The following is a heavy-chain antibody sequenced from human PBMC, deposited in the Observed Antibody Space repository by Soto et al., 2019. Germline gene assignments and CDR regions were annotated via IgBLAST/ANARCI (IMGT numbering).Heavy chain of an antibody. CDR3: TRHRSSGWYYFDY. J-gene: IGHJ4*02. D-gene: IGHD6-19*01. V-gene: IGHV3-73*01. Sequence: GGSLRLSCAASGLTFSGSAMHWVRQASGKGLEWVGRIRSKANSYATAYAASVKGRFTISRDDSKNTAYLQMNSLKTEDTAVYYCTRHRSSGWYYFDYWGQGTLVTVSS. CDR2: IRSKANSYAT. CDR1: GLTFSGSA.